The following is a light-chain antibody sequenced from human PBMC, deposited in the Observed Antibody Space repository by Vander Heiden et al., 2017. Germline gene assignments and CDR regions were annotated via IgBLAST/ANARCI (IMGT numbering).Light chain of an antibody. Sequence: SYELTQPPSVSVSPGQTARITCSGDALPKQYAYWYQQKPGQAPVLGIYKDSERPSGIPERFSGSSSGTTVTLNISGVQAEDEADDDGQSADSSGTYVVFGTGTKVTVL. CDR2: KDS. CDR3: QSADSSGTYVV. J-gene: IGLJ1*01. V-gene: IGLV3-25*03. CDR1: ALPKQY.